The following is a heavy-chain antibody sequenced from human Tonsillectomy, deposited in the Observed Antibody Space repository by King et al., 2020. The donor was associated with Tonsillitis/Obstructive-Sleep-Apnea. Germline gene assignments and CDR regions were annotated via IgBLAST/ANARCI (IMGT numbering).Heavy chain of an antibody. V-gene: IGHV1-69*10. CDR2: SIPILGRT. J-gene: IGHJ4*02. Sequence: VQLVESGAEVKKPGSSVKVSCKASGDTFSSFAFSWVRQAPGQGPEWMGGSIPILGRTNYAQKFQGRVKIVADTSTSTAYMELSSLTSDDTAVYYCARAPLETYCGGDCYPMGFDYWGQGTLVTVSS. CDR1: GDTFSSFA. CDR3: ARAPLETYCGGDCYPMGFDY. D-gene: IGHD2-21*02.